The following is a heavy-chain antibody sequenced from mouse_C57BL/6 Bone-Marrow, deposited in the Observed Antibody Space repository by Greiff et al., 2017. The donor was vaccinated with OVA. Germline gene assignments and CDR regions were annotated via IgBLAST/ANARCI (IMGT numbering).Heavy chain of an antibody. D-gene: IGHD2-2*01. CDR3: ARQTTMVTHFDY. V-gene: IGHV5-6*01. CDR1: GFTFSSYG. Sequence: EVQGVESGGDLVKPGGSLKLSCAASGFTFSSYGMSWVRQTPDKRLEWVATISSGGSYTYYPDSVKGRFTISRDNAKNTLYLQMSSLKSEDTAMYYCARQTTMVTHFDYWGQGTTLTVSS. CDR2: ISSGGSYT. J-gene: IGHJ2*01.